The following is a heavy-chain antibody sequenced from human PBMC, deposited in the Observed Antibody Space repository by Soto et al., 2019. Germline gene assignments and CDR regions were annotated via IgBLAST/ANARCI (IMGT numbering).Heavy chain of an antibody. Sequence: GGSLRLSCAGSGFTFSRYWMTWVRQAPINGLEFVANIKEYLSEKYYVDSVEGRFTISRYNAQNSLYLQMNSLRAYYTAVYYFAXDTSHHGSGNSLYDAFDIWGQGTMVTVS. CDR2: IKEYLSEK. CDR1: GFTFSRYW. J-gene: IGHJ3*02. V-gene: IGHV3-7*01. D-gene: IGHD6-13*01. CDR3: AXDTSHHGSGNSLYDAFDI.